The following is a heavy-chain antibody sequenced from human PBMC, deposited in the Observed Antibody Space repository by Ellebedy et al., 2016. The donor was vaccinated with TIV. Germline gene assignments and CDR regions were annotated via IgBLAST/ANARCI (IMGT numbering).Heavy chain of an antibody. V-gene: IGHV3-48*02. CDR1: GFTFSSYA. Sequence: GESLKISCAGSGFTFSSYAMNWVRQAPGKGLEWVSYITSRSDTIYYADSVEGRFTISRENAKNSLYLEMNSLRDEDTALYYCAREERTSSNPDYWGQGTLVVVSS. D-gene: IGHD2-2*01. CDR2: ITSRSDTI. J-gene: IGHJ4*02. CDR3: AREERTSSNPDY.